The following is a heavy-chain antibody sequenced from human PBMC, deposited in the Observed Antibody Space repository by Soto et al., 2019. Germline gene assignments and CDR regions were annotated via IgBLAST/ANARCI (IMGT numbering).Heavy chain of an antibody. CDR3: AKEIRSKGHASFDY. Sequence: GGSLRLSCAASGFTFSSYSMNWVRQAPGKGLEWVSGISCNSSSIGYADSVKGRFTISRDNAKNSLYLQMNSLRAEDTALYYCAKEIRSKGHASFDYWGQGTLVTVSS. V-gene: IGHV3-9*01. CDR1: GFTFSSYS. D-gene: IGHD3-3*02. CDR2: ISCNSSSI. J-gene: IGHJ4*02.